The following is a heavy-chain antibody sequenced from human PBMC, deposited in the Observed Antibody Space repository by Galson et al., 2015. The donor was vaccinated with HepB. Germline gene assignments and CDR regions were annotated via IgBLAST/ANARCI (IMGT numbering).Heavy chain of an antibody. V-gene: IGHV3-23*01. CDR1: GFTFSSYA. CDR2: ISISDGRT. D-gene: IGHD3-16*01. Sequence: SLRLSCAASGFTFSSYAMSWVRQAPGKGLEWVSVISISDGRTYYGDSVKGRFIISRDNSKNTLYLQMSSLRAEDTAVYYCAKDGAGEWGEGAFEIWGHGTKVTVSS. CDR3: AKDGAGEWGEGAFEI. J-gene: IGHJ3*02.